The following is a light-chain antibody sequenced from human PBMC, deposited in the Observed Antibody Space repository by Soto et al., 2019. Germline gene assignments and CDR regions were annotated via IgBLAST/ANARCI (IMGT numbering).Light chain of an antibody. V-gene: IGKV3D-15*01. Sequence: VLTQSPATLSVSPGERATPSCRASQSVSDNLAWYQQKPGQAPRLLIYGASTRATGIPARFSGSGSGTEFSLTISSLQSEDFAVYYCQQYNDWPLTFGGGTKVEIK. CDR3: QQYNDWPLT. CDR1: QSVSDN. CDR2: GAS. J-gene: IGKJ4*01.